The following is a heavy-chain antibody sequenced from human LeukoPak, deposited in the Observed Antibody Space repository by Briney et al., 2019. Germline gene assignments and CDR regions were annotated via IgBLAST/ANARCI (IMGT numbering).Heavy chain of an antibody. J-gene: IGHJ4*02. CDR3: ARSRDLKF. V-gene: IGHV3-7*01. CDR2: IKPDGSER. Sequence: GGSPRLSCAASGLTFSSYWMTWVRQAPGKGLEWVANIKPDGSERYYVDSVKGRFTISRDNAKNSLYLQMNSLRAEDTAVYYCARSRDLKFWGQGTLVTVSS. D-gene: IGHD3-10*01. CDR1: GLTFSSYW.